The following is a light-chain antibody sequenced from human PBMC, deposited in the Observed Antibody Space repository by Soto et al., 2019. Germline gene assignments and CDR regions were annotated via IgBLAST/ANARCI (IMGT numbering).Light chain of an antibody. V-gene: IGKV1-5*01. CDR2: DAS. J-gene: IGKJ5*01. CDR1: QSVNKW. CDR3: QQYNSYSYT. Sequence: DIQMTQSPSTLSASVGDRVTIAGLASQSVNKWLAWFQQKPGKAPKLLIYDASSLESGVPSRFSGSGSGTEFTLTISSLQPDDFATYYCQQYNSYSYTFGQGTRLEI.